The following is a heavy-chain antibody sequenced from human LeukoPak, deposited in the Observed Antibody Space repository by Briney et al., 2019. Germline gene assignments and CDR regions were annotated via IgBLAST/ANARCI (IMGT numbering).Heavy chain of an antibody. CDR3: ARPISRRADAFDI. J-gene: IGHJ3*02. D-gene: IGHD3-3*02. V-gene: IGHV5-51*01. CDR1: GYSFTSYW. CDR2: IYPGDSDT. Sequence: GESLKISCKGSGYSFTSYWIGWVRQMPGKGLEWMGIIYPGDSDTRYSPSFQGQVTISADKSISTAYLQWSSLKASDTAMYYCARPISRRADAFDIWGKGTTVTVSS.